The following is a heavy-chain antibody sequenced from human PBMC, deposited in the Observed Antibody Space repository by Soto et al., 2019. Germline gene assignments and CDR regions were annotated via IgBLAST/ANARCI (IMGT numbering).Heavy chain of an antibody. V-gene: IGHV3-30-3*01. CDR2: ISYAGSNK. Sequence: ESGGGVVQPGRSLRLSCAASGFTFSSYAMHWVRQAPGKGLEWVAVISYAGSNKYYADSVKGRFTISRDNSKNTLYLQMNSLRAEDTAVYYCTRPLWRDDYNGGYFDLWGRGTLVTVSS. D-gene: IGHD4-4*01. CDR3: TRPLWRDDYNGGYFDL. J-gene: IGHJ2*01. CDR1: GFTFSSYA.